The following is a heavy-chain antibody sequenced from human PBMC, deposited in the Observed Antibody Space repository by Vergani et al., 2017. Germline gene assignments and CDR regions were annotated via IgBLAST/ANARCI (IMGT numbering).Heavy chain of an antibody. V-gene: IGHV5-51*01. CDR2: IYPGDSDT. CDR3: TRQVLSQQPHWEFDY. CDR1: GYSFTSYW. D-gene: IGHD6-13*01. J-gene: IGHJ4*02. Sequence: EVQLVQSGAEVKKPGESLRISCKGSGYSFTSYWIGWVRQMPGKGLEWMGIIYPGDSDTRDSPSFQGQVTISADKSISTAYLQWSSLKASDTAMYYCTRQVLSQQPHWEFDYWGQGTLVTVSS.